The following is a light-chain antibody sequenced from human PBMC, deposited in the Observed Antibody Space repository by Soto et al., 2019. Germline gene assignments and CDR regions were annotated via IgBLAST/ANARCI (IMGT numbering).Light chain of an antibody. CDR3: AAWNASLDGYV. Sequence: QSVLTQPPSASGTPGQRVTISCSTSSSNLGDNTVNWYQHVPGTAPKLLIYSYDQRPSGVPDRFSGSKSGTSASLAISGLQSEDEVDYYCAAWNASLDGYVFGSGTNLTVL. CDR2: SYD. V-gene: IGLV1-44*01. CDR1: SSNLGDNT. J-gene: IGLJ1*01.